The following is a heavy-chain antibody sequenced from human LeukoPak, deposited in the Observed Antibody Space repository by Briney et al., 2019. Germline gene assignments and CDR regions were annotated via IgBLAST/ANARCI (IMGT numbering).Heavy chain of an antibody. J-gene: IGHJ4*02. Sequence: GGSLRLSCAASGFTFNRDWTAWVRQAPGKGLEWVANIKEDGSEKNYVDSVKGRFTISRDNAENSVYLQMNDLRAEDTGVYYCATKEPATSGRSYWGQGTLVTVSP. CDR1: GFTFNRDW. CDR3: ATKEPATSGRSY. D-gene: IGHD1-26*01. CDR2: IKEDGSEK. V-gene: IGHV3-7*01.